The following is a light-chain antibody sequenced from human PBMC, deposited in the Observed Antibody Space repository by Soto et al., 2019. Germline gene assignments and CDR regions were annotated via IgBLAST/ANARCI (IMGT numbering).Light chain of an antibody. J-gene: IGKJ1*01. CDR2: DAS. Sequence: EIVLTQSPGTLSLSPGERATLSCRASQSVTNNYVAWYQQKPGQAPRLLIDDASRRATGIPDRFSGSGSGTDFTLTISRLELEDVAVYFCQQCATSPLTFGQGTRVDIK. CDR1: QSVTNNY. V-gene: IGKV3-20*01. CDR3: QQCATSPLT.